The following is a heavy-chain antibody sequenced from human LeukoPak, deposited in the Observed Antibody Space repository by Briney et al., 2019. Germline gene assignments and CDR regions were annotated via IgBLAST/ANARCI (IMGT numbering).Heavy chain of an antibody. D-gene: IGHD6-13*01. Sequence: GGSLRLSCAASGFTFSSYAMSWVRQAPGKGLEWVSAISGSGGSTYYADSVKGRFTISRDNSKNTLYLQMNSLRAEDTAVYYCAKVPPDSSSWYGFPPNFDFWGQGTLVTVSS. CDR2: ISGSGGST. J-gene: IGHJ4*02. V-gene: IGHV3-23*01. CDR3: AKVPPDSSSWYGFPPNFDF. CDR1: GFTFSSYA.